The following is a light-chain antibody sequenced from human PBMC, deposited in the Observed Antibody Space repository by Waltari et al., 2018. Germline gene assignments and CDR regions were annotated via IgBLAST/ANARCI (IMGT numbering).Light chain of an antibody. V-gene: IGKV1-5*03. CDR2: KAS. Sequence: DIQMTQSPSTLSASVGDRVTITCRASHLITNGLAWYQQKPGKAPRLLIYKASSLESGVPSRFSGSGSGTEFTLTISGLQPDDFATYYCQQYNVFSTFGQGTKVELK. J-gene: IGKJ1*01. CDR3: QQYNVFST. CDR1: HLITNG.